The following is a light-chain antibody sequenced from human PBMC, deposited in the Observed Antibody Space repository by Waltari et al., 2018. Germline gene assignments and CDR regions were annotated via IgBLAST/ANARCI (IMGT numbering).Light chain of an antibody. CDR3: AAWDDSLSVCV. V-gene: IGLV1-47*01. CDR2: RNN. J-gene: IGLJ3*02. CDR1: CSHLGSNH. Sequence: QSVLTQPPSASGAPGQRFTISSSGYCSHLGSNHVFWYQQLPGAAPQLLIYRNNRRPSGVLARFSGSNSGTSAALPISGLLSEDEADYYCAAWDDSLSVCVFGGGTKLTVL.